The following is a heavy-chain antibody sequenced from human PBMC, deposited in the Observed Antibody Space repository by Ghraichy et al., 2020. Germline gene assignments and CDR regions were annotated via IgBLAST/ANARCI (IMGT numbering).Heavy chain of an antibody. CDR2: ISGDGGST. CDR1: GFTFDDYA. Sequence: GGSLRLSCAASGFTFDDYAMHWVRQAPGKGLEWVSLISGDGGSTYYADSVKGRFTISRDNSKNSLYLQMNSLRTEDTALYYCAKDMGWELHRHFDYWGQGTLVTVSS. V-gene: IGHV3-43*02. CDR3: AKDMGWELHRHFDY. D-gene: IGHD1-26*01. J-gene: IGHJ4*02.